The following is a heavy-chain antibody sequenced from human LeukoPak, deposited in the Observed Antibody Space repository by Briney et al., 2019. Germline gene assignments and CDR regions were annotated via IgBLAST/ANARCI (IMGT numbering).Heavy chain of an antibody. Sequence: GGSLRLSCVASGFTFSTYAMTWVRQAPGKGLEWVSGISGSGGSTYYAASVKGRFTISRDNFKNTLYLQMTSLRGDDTAVYYCAKASSSGWHYFDNWGQGTVITVSS. CDR3: AKASSSGWHYFDN. D-gene: IGHD6-19*01. J-gene: IGHJ4*02. CDR1: GFTFSTYA. V-gene: IGHV3-23*01. CDR2: ISGSGGST.